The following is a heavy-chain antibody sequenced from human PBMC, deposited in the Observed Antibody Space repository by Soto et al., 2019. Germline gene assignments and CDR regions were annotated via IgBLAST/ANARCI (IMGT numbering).Heavy chain of an antibody. V-gene: IGHV1-18*01. CDR2: ISAYNGNT. CDR1: GYTFTSYG. Sequence: ASVKVSCKASGYTFTSYGISWVRQAPGQGLEWMGWISAYNGNTNYAQKLQGRVTMTTDTSTSTAYMELRSLRSDDTAVYYCARDQKVVAATPPGGMDVWGQGTTVTV. CDR3: ARDQKVVAATPPGGMDV. J-gene: IGHJ6*02. D-gene: IGHD2-15*01.